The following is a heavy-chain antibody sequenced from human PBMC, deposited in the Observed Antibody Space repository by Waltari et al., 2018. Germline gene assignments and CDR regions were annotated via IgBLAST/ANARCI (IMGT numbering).Heavy chain of an antibody. D-gene: IGHD2-21*01. CDR2: ISYDGSNK. CDR3: ARDLFFTYYFDY. Sequence: QVQLVESGGGVVQPGRSLRLSCAASGFTFSSYAMHWVRQAPGKGLEWVAVISYDGSNKYYADSVKGRFTISRDNSKNTLYLQMNSLRAEDTAVYYCARDLFFTYYFDYWGQGTLVIVSS. V-gene: IGHV3-30*01. J-gene: IGHJ4*02. CDR1: GFTFSSYA.